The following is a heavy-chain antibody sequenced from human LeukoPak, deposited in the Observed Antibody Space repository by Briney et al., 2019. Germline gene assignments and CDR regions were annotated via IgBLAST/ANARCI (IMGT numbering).Heavy chain of an antibody. J-gene: IGHJ4*02. V-gene: IGHV3-74*01. CDR2: INIDGSNT. CDR1: GFSFSDYE. Sequence: GGSLRLSCEVSGFSFSDYEMNWVRQAPGKGLVWVSRINIDGSNTNYTDSVKGRFTISRDNAKNTLYLQMDSLRAEDTAVYYCARSLGGAYDYWGQGTLVTVSS. D-gene: IGHD1-26*01. CDR3: ARSLGGAYDY.